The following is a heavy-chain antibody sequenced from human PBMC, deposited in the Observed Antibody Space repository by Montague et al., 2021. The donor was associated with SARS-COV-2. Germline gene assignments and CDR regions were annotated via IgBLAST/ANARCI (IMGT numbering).Heavy chain of an antibody. CDR3: ARPLVRGVPKAFDI. D-gene: IGHD3-10*01. J-gene: IGHJ3*02. Sequence: SETLSLTCTVSGGSITRNYYWGWIRQPPGKGLEWVGNIYYSGTTFINPSLESRVTISVDASNNQFSLNLTSVTAADTAVYYCARPLVRGVPKAFDIWGQGALVTVSS. V-gene: IGHV4-39*07. CDR1: GGSITRNYY. CDR2: IYYSGTT.